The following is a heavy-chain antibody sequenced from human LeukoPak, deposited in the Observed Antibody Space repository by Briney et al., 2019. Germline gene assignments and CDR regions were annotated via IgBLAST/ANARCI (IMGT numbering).Heavy chain of an antibody. D-gene: IGHD4-17*01. Sequence: PSETLSLTCTVSGGSISSSSYYWGWIRQPPGKGLEWIGSNYYSASTYYNPPLKSRVTISVDTSKNQFSLKLSSVTAADTAVYYCARLKYGDRYYYYYMDVWGKGTTVTVSS. CDR2: NYYSAST. J-gene: IGHJ6*03. CDR3: ARLKYGDRYYYYYMDV. CDR1: GGSISSSSYY. V-gene: IGHV4-39*01.